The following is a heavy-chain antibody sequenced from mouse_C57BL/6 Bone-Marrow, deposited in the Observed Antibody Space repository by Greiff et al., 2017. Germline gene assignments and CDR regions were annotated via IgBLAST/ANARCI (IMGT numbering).Heavy chain of an antibody. CDR1: GYTFTSYG. CDR2: IYPRSGNT. CDR3: ARSRTYCYGSYWYFDV. V-gene: IGHV1-81*01. D-gene: IGHD1-1*01. J-gene: IGHJ1*03. Sequence: VQLQQSGAELARPGASVKLSCKASGYTFTSYGISWVKQRTGQGLEWIGEIYPRSGNTYYNEKFKGKATLTADKSSSTAYMELRSLTSEDSAVYVCARSRTYCYGSYWYFDVWGTGTTVTVSS.